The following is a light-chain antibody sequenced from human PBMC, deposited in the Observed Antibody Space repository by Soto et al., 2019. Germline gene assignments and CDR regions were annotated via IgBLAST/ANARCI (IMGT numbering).Light chain of an antibody. V-gene: IGLV1-40*01. J-gene: IGLJ3*02. Sequence: QSVLTQPPSVSGAPGQRVTVSCIGSSSNIGAGYPVHWYKQLPGTAPQLLIYGNTNRPSGVPDRFSGSKSGTSASLAITGLQAEDEAEYYCQSYDSSLSGWVFGGGTKVTVL. CDR1: SSNIGAGYP. CDR3: QSYDSSLSGWV. CDR2: GNT.